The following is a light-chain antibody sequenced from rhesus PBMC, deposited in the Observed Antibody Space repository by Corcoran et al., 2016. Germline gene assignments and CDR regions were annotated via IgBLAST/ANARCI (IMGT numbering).Light chain of an antibody. Sequence: DIQMTQSPSSLSASVGDTVTITCRASQSISSWLDGYQQKPGKAPKLQIYKASSLQMGVPARFSGRGSGTDFTLTISSLQPEDFATYYCLQYSSSPMYSFGQGTKVEIK. CDR1: QSISSW. V-gene: IGKV1-22*01. CDR3: LQYSSSPMYS. J-gene: IGKJ2*01. CDR2: KAS.